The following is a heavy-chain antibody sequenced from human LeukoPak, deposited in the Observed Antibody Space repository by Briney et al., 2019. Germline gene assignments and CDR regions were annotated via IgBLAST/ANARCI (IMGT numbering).Heavy chain of an antibody. J-gene: IGHJ4*02. V-gene: IGHV3-15*01. Sequence: GGSLRLSCAASGFTFSNAWMSWVRRAPGKGLEWVGRIKSKTDGGTTDYAAPVKGRFTISRDDSKNTLYLQMNSLKTEDTAVYYCTSITMVRGAGGYYFDYWGQGTLVTVSS. CDR2: IKSKTDGGTT. CDR1: GFTFSNAW. D-gene: IGHD3-10*01. CDR3: TSITMVRGAGGYYFDY.